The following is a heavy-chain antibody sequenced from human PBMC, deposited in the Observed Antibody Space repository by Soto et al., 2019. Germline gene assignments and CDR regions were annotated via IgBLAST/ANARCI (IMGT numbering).Heavy chain of an antibody. CDR1: GGSISSYY. CDR3: ARVMVRGDLDY. D-gene: IGHD3-10*01. J-gene: IGHJ4*02. CDR2: IYYSGST. V-gene: IGHV4-59*01. Sequence: SETLSLTCTVSGGSISSYYWSWIRQPPGKGLEWIGYIYYSGSTNYNPSLKSRVTISVDTSKNQFSLKLSSVTAADTAVYYCARVMVRGDLDYWGQVTLVTVS.